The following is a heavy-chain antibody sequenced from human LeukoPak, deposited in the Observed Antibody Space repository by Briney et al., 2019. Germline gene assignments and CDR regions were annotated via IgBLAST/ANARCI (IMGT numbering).Heavy chain of an antibody. D-gene: IGHD3-22*01. Sequence: SETLSLTCTVSGGSISSYYWSWIRQPPGKGLEWIGYIYYSGSTNYNPSLKSRVTISVDTSKNQFSLKLTSVTAADTAVYYCARRRYTSGYLDYWGQGTLVTVSS. J-gene: IGHJ4*02. CDR3: ARRRYTSGYLDY. CDR2: IYYSGST. V-gene: IGHV4-59*08. CDR1: GGSISSYY.